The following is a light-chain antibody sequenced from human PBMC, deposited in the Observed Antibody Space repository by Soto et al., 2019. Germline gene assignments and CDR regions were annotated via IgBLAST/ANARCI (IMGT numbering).Light chain of an antibody. Sequence: DIQMTQSPSTLSASVGDRVTITCRASQSISSWLAWYQQKPGKAPKLLIYKASSLESGVPSRFSGSGSGTEFTLAISSLQPDDFATYYCQQYGSSPLGTFGQGTKVDIK. CDR3: QQYGSSPLGT. CDR1: QSISSW. J-gene: IGKJ1*01. CDR2: KAS. V-gene: IGKV1-5*03.